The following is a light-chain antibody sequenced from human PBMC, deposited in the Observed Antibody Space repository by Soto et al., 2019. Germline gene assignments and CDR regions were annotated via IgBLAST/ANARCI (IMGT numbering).Light chain of an antibody. CDR2: AAS. CDR1: QSIRSH. CDR3: QQSYSTPSLT. Sequence: DIQMTQSPTSLSASVGDSVSITCRASQSIRSHLNWYQQKPGKGPNLLIYAASNLRTGVPSRFSGSGSGTDFTLTISGLLPEDFATYFCQQSYSTPSLTFGGGTKVDIK. J-gene: IGKJ4*01. V-gene: IGKV1-39*01.